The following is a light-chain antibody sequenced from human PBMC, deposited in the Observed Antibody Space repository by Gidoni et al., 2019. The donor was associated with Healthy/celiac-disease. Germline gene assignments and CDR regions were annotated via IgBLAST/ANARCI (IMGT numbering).Light chain of an antibody. Sequence: QSVLTQPPSASGTPGQRVTISCSGSSSNIGSNTVKWYQQLPGPAPKLLIYSNNQRPSGVPDRFSGSKSGTSASLAIRGLQSEDEADYYCAAWDDSLNGPVVFGGGTKLTVL. CDR2: SNN. CDR3: AAWDDSLNGPVV. J-gene: IGLJ2*01. CDR1: SSNIGSNT. V-gene: IGLV1-44*01.